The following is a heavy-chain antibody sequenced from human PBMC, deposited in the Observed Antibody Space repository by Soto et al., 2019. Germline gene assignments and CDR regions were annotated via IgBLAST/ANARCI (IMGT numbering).Heavy chain of an antibody. D-gene: IGHD2-8*02. Sequence: HPGGPLRLSCAASGFICSSYDMSWVRQAPGKGLEWVSTILVDGRTFYVDSVKGRFTISRDSSQNTVYLQMNSLTAGDTALYYCAKATATGGGAFDICGQGTMVTVSS. CDR2: ILVDGRT. J-gene: IGHJ3*02. CDR3: AKATATGGGAFDI. V-gene: IGHV3-23*01. CDR1: GFICSSYD.